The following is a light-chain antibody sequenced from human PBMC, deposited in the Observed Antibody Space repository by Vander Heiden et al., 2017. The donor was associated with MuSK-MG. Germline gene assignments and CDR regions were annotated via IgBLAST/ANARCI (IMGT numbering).Light chain of an antibody. CDR1: QSVNSN. CDR2: GAS. V-gene: IGKV3-15*01. Sequence: EIVMTQSPATLSVSPGERTTLSCRASQSVNSNLAWYQQKPGQAPRLLIYGASTRATGIPARFSGSGYGKEFTLTISSRQSEDFAVYYCQQYNNWPPNTFGQGTKMEIK. J-gene: IGKJ2*01. CDR3: QQYNNWPPNT.